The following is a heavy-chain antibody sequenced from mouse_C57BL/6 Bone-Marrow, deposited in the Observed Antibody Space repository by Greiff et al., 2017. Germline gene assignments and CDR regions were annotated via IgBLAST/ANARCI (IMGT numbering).Heavy chain of an antibody. CDR1: GYTFTSYG. D-gene: IGHD3-2*02. CDR2: IYPRSGNT. Sequence: QVQLQQSGAELARPGASVKLSCKASGYTFTSYGISWVKQRTGQGLEWIGEIYPRSGNTYYNEKFKGKATLTADKSSSTAYMELRSLTSEYSAVYFCARVRAQANYFDYWGQGTTLTVSS. CDR3: ARVRAQANYFDY. V-gene: IGHV1-81*01. J-gene: IGHJ2*01.